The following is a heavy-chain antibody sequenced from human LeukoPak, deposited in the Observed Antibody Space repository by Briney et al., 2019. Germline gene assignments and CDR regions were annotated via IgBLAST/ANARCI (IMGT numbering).Heavy chain of an antibody. V-gene: IGHV4-59*01. J-gene: IGHJ4*02. Sequence: SETLSLTCTVSGGSISSYYWSWIRQPPGKGLDWIGYIYYTVSTNYNPSLKSRVTISLDTSKKEFSLKLSSVIAADTAVYYCARGRDGYKFDYWGQGTLVTVSS. CDR2: IYYTVST. D-gene: IGHD5-24*01. CDR3: ARGRDGYKFDY. CDR1: GGSISSYY.